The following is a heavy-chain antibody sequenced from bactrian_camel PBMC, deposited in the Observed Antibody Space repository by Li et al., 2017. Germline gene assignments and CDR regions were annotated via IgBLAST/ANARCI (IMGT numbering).Heavy chain of an antibody. CDR2: IESDGST. CDR3: ATDRFNRWCRIVAVAQSISPANDEANY. D-gene: IGHD7*01. CDR1: EYMASIFRASSFC. V-gene: IGHV3S53*01. Sequence: VQLVESGGDSVLAGGSLRLSCASSEYMASIFRASSFCMGWFRQVPDKEREAVAGIESDGSTSYADSVKGRFTISQDSAKNILYLQMHSLKPEDSATYYCATDRFNRWCRIVAVAQSISPANDEANYWGQGTQVTVS. J-gene: IGHJ4*01.